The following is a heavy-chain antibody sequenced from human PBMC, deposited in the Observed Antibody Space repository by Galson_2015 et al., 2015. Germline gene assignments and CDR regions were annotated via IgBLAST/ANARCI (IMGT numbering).Heavy chain of an antibody. D-gene: IGHD1-26*01. CDR1: GYSFTSYR. J-gene: IGHJ4*02. Sequence: QSGAEVKKPGESLKISCKGSGYSFTSYRIGWVRQMPGKGLEWMGIIYPGDSDTRHSPSFQGQVTISADKSISTAYLQWSSLKASDTAMYYCARHGRWELPLGEDDYWGQGTLVTVSS. CDR3: ARHGRWELPLGEDDY. V-gene: IGHV5-51*01. CDR2: IYPGDSDT.